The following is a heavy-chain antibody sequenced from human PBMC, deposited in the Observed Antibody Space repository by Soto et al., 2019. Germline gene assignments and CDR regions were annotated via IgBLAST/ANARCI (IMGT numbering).Heavy chain of an antibody. D-gene: IGHD3-9*01. Sequence: QVQLVESGGGVVQPGRSLRLSCAASGFTFSSYGMHWVRQAPGKGLEWVAVIWYDGSNKYYADSVKGRFTISRDNSTNTLYLQMNSLRAEDTAVYYCARDGGGYDILTGYSFDYWGQGTLVTVSS. CDR3: ARDGGGYDILTGYSFDY. CDR1: GFTFSSYG. V-gene: IGHV3-33*01. J-gene: IGHJ4*02. CDR2: IWYDGSNK.